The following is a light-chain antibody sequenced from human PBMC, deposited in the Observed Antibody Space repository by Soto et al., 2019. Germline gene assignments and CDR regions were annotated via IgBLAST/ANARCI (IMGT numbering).Light chain of an antibody. CDR3: QQYNNYST. CDR2: DAS. J-gene: IGKJ1*01. V-gene: IGKV1-5*01. Sequence: QMTQSPSTLSASVGDRVTISCRASQGIGNALGWYQQKPGKAPKLLIYDASSLESGVPSRFSGSGSGTEFTLTISSLQPDDFATYYCQQYNNYSTFGQGTKVDIK. CDR1: QGIGNA.